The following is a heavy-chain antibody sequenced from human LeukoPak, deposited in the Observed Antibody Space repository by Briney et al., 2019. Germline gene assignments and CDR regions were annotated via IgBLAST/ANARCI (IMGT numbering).Heavy chain of an antibody. CDR2: INHSGSI. CDR3: ARGFPISMIVVVIRGRSYFDY. V-gene: IGHV4-34*01. D-gene: IGHD3-22*01. CDR1: GGSISSYY. J-gene: IGHJ4*02. Sequence: SETLSLTCTDSGGSISSYYWRWIPQPPGKGLEWIGEINHSGSINYNPSLKSRVSISVDTSKNQFSLKLSSVTAADTAVYYCARGFPISMIVVVIRGRSYFDYWGQGTLVTVSS.